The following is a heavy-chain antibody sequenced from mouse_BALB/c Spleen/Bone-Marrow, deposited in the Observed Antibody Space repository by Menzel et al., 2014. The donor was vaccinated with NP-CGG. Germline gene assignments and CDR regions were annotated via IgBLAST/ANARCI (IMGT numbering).Heavy chain of an antibody. CDR1: GDSIXSGY. D-gene: IGHD2-1*01. CDR3: ASYGNSYFDY. CDR2: ISYSGST. V-gene: IGHV3-8*02. Sequence: VQLQQPGPSLVKPSQTLSLTCSVTGDSIXSGYWNWIRKFPGNKLEYMGYISYSGSTYYNPSLKSRISITRDTSKNXFYLQLNSVTTEDTATYYCASYGNSYFDYWGQGTTLTVSS. J-gene: IGHJ2*01.